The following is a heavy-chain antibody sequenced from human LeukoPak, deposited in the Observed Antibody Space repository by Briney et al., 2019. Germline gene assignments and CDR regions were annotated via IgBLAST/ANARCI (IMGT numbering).Heavy chain of an antibody. CDR3: ARGPRNDP. D-gene: IGHD1-14*01. Sequence: ASVKVSCKTSGYPFSTWEINWVRQAAGQGLEWLGWVHPDSCNTDYAQKFRGRVTMSRDTSTSTAYMELSGLRLDDTAVYFCARGPRNDPWGQGTLVTVSS. CDR1: GYPFSTWE. J-gene: IGHJ5*02. V-gene: IGHV1-8*01. CDR2: VHPDSCNT.